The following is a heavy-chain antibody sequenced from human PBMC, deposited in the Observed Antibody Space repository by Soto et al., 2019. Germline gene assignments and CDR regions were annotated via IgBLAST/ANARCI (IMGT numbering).Heavy chain of an antibody. V-gene: IGHV3-11*01. CDR2: ITFSGNTV. J-gene: IGHJ6*02. CDR1: GFTFSDSY. CDR3: ARVSWREKYGMDV. Sequence: GGSLRLSCAASGFTFSDSYMSLILQAPGKGLEWISYITFSGNTVYYADSLKGRFTISRDNAKNSLYLQMNRLRAEDTAVYYCARVSWREKYGMDVWGQGTTVTVSS.